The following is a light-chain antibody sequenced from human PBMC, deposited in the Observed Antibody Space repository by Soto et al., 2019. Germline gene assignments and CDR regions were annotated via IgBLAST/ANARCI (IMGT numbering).Light chain of an antibody. CDR2: EGS. Sequence: QSALTQPASVSGSPGQSITISCTGTSSDVGGYDLVSWYQQHPGKAPKLIIYEGSKRPSGISNRFSGSKSGNTASLTISGLQAEDEAEYYCCSFSGTSTLYVFGSGTKLTVL. CDR3: CSFSGTSTLYV. CDR1: SSDVGGYDL. J-gene: IGLJ1*01. V-gene: IGLV2-14*02.